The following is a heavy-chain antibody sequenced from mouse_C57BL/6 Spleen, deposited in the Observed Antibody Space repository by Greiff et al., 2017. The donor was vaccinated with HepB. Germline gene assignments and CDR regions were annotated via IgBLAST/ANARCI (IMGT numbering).Heavy chain of an antibody. Sequence: EVQLQQSGPELVKPGASVKISCKASGYTFTDYYMNWVKQSHGKSLEWIGDIIPNNGGTSYNQKFKGKATLTVDKSSSTAYMELRSLTSEDSAVYYCARDNYVDYWGQGTTLTVSS. CDR3: ARDNYVDY. J-gene: IGHJ2*01. V-gene: IGHV1-26*01. CDR2: IIPNNGGT. CDR1: GYTFTDYY.